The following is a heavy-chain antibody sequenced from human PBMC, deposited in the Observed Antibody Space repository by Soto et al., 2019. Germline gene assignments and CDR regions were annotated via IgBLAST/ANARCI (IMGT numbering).Heavy chain of an antibody. D-gene: IGHD5-12*01. CDR3: ARDGLENWFDP. CDR2: IYYSGST. V-gene: IGHV4-59*01. Sequence: SETLSLTCTVSGGSISSYYWSWIRQPPGKGLEWTGYIYYSGSTNYNPSLKSRVTISVDTSKNQFSLKLSSVTAADTAVYYCARDGLENWFDPWGQGTLVTVSS. J-gene: IGHJ5*02. CDR1: GGSISSYY.